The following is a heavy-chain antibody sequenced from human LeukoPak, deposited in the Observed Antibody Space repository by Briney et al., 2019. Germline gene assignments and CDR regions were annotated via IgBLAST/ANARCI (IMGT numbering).Heavy chain of an antibody. Sequence: SQTLSLTCAISGDSVSSNSAAWNWLRQSPSRGLEWLGRTYYRSKWYNDYAVSVKSRITINPDTSKNQFSLQLNSVTPEDTAVYYCARDYSAYYYDSSGYYDYWGQGTLVTVSS. CDR1: GDSVSSNSAA. CDR3: ARDYSAYYYDSSGYYDY. CDR2: TYYRSKWYN. J-gene: IGHJ4*02. D-gene: IGHD3-22*01. V-gene: IGHV6-1*01.